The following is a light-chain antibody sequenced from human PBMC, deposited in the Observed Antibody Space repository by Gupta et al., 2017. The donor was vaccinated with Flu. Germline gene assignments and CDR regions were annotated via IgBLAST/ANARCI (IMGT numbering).Light chain of an antibody. CDR1: SSDVGGYNY. J-gene: IGLJ1*01. Sequence: QSALTQPRSVSGSPGQSVAIACTGTSSDVGGYNYVSWYQQHPGKAPKLMIYDVNKRPSGVPERFSGSKSGNTASLTISGLQAEDEADYYCCSYVGSFTYVFGTGTQVTGL. CDR2: DVN. V-gene: IGLV2-11*01. CDR3: CSYVGSFTYV.